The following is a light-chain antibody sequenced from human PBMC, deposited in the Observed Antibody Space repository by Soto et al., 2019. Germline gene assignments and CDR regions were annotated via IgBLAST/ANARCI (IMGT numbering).Light chain of an antibody. CDR2: DAS. CDR1: QSVSSY. J-gene: IGKJ5*01. V-gene: IGKV3-11*01. CDR3: QQRSTWPPIT. Sequence: EIVLTQYPATLSLSPGESATLSCRASQSVSSYLAWYQQKPGQAPRLLIYDASTRATGIPARFSGSGFGTDFTLTISSLDPEDLAVYYCQQRSTWPPITFGQGTRLEIK.